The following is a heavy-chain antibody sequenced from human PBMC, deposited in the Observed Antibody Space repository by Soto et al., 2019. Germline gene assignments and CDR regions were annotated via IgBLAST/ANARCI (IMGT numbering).Heavy chain of an antibody. D-gene: IGHD3-3*01. CDR2: LSSTGGST. CDR1: GFTFRKYV. V-gene: IGHV3-23*01. CDR3: AKDQGFLEWIPQGGLDV. Sequence: EVQLLESGGGLAQPGGSLILSCEVSGFTFRKYVMTWVRQAPGKGLEWVSSLSSTGGSTDYADSVKGRCTVSRDNSKNTLFLQMNSLRAGDTAIYYCAKDQGFLEWIPQGGLDVWGPGTTVAVSS. J-gene: IGHJ6*02.